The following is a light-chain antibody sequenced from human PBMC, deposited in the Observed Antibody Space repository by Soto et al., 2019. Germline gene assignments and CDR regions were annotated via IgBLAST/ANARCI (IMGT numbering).Light chain of an antibody. V-gene: IGKV3-11*01. CDR1: QCVTIS. J-gene: IGKJ1*01. CDR2: DAS. Sequence: EIVLTQCPATLSLSPGERANLSCRPSQCVTISLAGYQQNPGQAPRPLIFDASNRATGIPARFSGSGSGTDFSLPISTLEPEDFVFYYCQQRSNWPRTFGQGTKV. CDR3: QQRSNWPRT.